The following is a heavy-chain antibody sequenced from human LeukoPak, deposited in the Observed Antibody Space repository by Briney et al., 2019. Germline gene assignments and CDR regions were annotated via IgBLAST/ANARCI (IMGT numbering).Heavy chain of an antibody. CDR2: IYYSGRT. V-gene: IGHV4-39*07. J-gene: IGHJ5*02. CDR3: ARAVRMVTPHPFDP. D-gene: IGHD4-23*01. Sequence: SETLSLTCTVSGGSISSSRYYWGWIRQPPGKGLEWIGSIYYSGRTYYNPSLKSRVNISVDTPKNPFSLKLSSVTPADTAVYYCARAVRMVTPHPFDPWGEGSLVTVSS. CDR1: GGSISSSRYY.